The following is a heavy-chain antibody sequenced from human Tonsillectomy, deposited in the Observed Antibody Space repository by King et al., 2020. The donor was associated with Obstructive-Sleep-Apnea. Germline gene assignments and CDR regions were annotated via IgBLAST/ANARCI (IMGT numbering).Heavy chain of an antibody. CDR1: GGTFSNYA. Sequence: QVQLVESGAEVKKPGSSVKVSCKASGGTFSNYAISWVRQAPGQGPEWMGGIIPMLALVKYAQQFQGRVSITADKSMSTAYMDLSSLRSEDTAVYFCARSDADTDIDFYGMDVWGQGTTVTVSS. J-gene: IGHJ6*02. D-gene: IGHD5-18*01. V-gene: IGHV1-69*09. CDR3: ARSDADTDIDFYGMDV. CDR2: IIPMLALV.